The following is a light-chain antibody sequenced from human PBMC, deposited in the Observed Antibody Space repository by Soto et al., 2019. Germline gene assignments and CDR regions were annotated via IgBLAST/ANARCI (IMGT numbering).Light chain of an antibody. V-gene: IGKV1-39*01. Sequence: DFQMTQSPSSLSASVGDRVTISCRASQDIGTFLNWYQQKPGKPPNLLIYAASNLLSGVSSRFSGSGYGTDFTLTIRSLQPEDFATYYCQQSYSTPQITFGPGTKVDMK. CDR3: QQSYSTPQIT. CDR2: AAS. J-gene: IGKJ3*01. CDR1: QDIGTF.